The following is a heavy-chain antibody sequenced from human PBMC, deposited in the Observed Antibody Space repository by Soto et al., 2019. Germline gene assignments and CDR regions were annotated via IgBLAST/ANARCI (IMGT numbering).Heavy chain of an antibody. J-gene: IGHJ5*02. Sequence: SETLSLTCAVSGYSISSGYYWGWIRQPPGKGLEWIGSIYHSGSTYYNPSLKSRVTISVDTSKNQFSLKLSSVTAADTAVYYCARNGFGEVNWFDPWGQGNLVTVSS. CDR2: IYHSGST. CDR3: ARNGFGEVNWFDP. CDR1: GYSISSGYY. V-gene: IGHV4-38-2*01. D-gene: IGHD3-10*01.